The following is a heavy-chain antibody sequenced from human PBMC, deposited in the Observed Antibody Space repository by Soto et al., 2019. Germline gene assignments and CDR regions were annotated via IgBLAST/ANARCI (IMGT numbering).Heavy chain of an antibody. CDR2: INHSGST. CDR1: GGSFSGYY. D-gene: IGHD2-2*01. CDR3: AREGSVVVPAAMPNWFDP. V-gene: IGHV4-34*01. Sequence: QVQLQQWGAGLLKPSETLSLTCAVYGGSFSGYYWSWIRQPPGKGLEWIGEINHSGSTNYNPSLKSRVTISVDTSKNHFSLKLSSVTAADTAVYYCAREGSVVVPAAMPNWFDPWGQGTLVTVSS. J-gene: IGHJ5*02.